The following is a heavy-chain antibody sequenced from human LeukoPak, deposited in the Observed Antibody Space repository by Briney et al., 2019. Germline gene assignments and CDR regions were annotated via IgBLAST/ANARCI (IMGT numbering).Heavy chain of an antibody. D-gene: IGHD3-22*01. V-gene: IGHV3-72*01. J-gene: IGHJ4*02. CDR1: GFTFSDHY. CDR3: ARERYYYDSSGYYYYFDY. CDR2: TRNKVNSYTT. Sequence: GASLRLSCAASGFTFSDHYMDWVRQAPGKGLEWVGRTRNKVNSYTTEYAASVKGRFTISRDDSKNSLYLQMNSLKTEDTAVYYCARERYYYDSSGYYYYFDYWGQGTLVTVSS.